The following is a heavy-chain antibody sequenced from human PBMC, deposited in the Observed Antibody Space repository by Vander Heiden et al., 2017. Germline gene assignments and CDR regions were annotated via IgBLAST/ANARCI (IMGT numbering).Heavy chain of an antibody. D-gene: IGHD6-19*01. J-gene: IGHJ4*02. CDR1: GFTFAEYA. Sequence: EVQLVESGGGLVQPGRSLRLSCAASGFTFAEYAMHWVRQAPGKGLEWVSGISWNSGSIGYADSVKGRFTISRDNAKNSLYLQMNSLRAEDTALYYCARGGRAVASHNFDYWGQGTLVTVSS. CDR3: ARGGRAVASHNFDY. V-gene: IGHV3-9*01. CDR2: ISWNSGSI.